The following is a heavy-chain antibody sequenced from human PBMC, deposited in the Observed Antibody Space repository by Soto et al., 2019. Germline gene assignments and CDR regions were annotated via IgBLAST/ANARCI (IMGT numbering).Heavy chain of an antibody. CDR2: IGTAGDT. CDR1: STYY. CDR3: ARGKRVDSSGWFTPLDY. V-gene: IGHV3-13*01. D-gene: IGHD6-19*01. Sequence: STYYWGWVRQATGKGLEWVSAIGTAGDTYYPGSVKGRFTISRENAKNSLYLQMNSLRAGDTAVYYCARGKRVDSSGWFTPLDYWGQGTLVTVSS. J-gene: IGHJ4*02.